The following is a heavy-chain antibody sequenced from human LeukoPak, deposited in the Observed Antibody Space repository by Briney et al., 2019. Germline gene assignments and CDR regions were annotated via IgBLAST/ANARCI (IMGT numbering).Heavy chain of an antibody. Sequence: SGTLSLTCAASGGSISSSNWWSWVRQPPGKGLEWIGEIYHSGSTNYNPSLKSRVTISVDKSKNQFSLKLSSVTAADTAVYYCARALYYYGSGSYPLADIRGQGTMVTVSS. CDR1: GGSISSSNW. CDR2: IYHSGST. CDR3: ARALYYYGSGSYPLADI. J-gene: IGHJ3*02. V-gene: IGHV4-4*02. D-gene: IGHD3-10*01.